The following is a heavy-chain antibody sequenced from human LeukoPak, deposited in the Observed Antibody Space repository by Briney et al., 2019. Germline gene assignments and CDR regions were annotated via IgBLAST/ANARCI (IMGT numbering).Heavy chain of an antibody. CDR1: GGTFSNYA. J-gene: IGHJ5*02. CDR3: LRRQALRGRHRAFDP. Sequence: ASVKVSCKASGGTFSNYAISWVRQAPGQGLEWLGGIIPMFGTAKYAQKFQGRVTITTDESTTTAYMELISLRFEDTAVHYCLRRQALRGRHRAFDPWGQGTLVTVTS. V-gene: IGHV1-69*05. D-gene: IGHD6-25*01. CDR2: IIPMFGTA.